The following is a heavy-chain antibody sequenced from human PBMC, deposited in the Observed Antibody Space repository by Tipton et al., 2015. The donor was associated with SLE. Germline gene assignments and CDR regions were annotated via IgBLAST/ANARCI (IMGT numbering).Heavy chain of an antibody. Sequence: TLSLTCAVSGGSISSSNWWSWVRQPPGKGLEWIGEIYHSGSTNYNPSLKSRVTTSVDKSKNQFSLKLSSVTAADTAVYYCARAYSSSSDFDYWGQGTLVTVSS. D-gene: IGHD6-6*01. CDR1: GGSISSSNW. CDR2: IYHSGST. V-gene: IGHV4-4*02. J-gene: IGHJ4*02. CDR3: ARAYSSSSDFDY.